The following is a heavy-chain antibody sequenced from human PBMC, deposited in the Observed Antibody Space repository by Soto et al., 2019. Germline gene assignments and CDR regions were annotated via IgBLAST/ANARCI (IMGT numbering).Heavy chain of an antibody. Sequence: GGSLRLSCAASGFTFSTYGMNWVRQAPGKGLEWVSAISGSGGGTYYADSVKGRFTISRDNSENTLYLQMNSLRAEDTAVYYCAKGGGSGSYYRDYYFMDVWGKGTAVTVSS. J-gene: IGHJ6*03. CDR2: ISGSGGGT. CDR3: AKGGGSGSYYRDYYFMDV. CDR1: GFTFSTYG. V-gene: IGHV3-23*01. D-gene: IGHD3-10*01.